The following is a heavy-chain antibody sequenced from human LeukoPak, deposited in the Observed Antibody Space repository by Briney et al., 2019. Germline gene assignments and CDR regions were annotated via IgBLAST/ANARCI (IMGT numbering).Heavy chain of an antibody. J-gene: IGHJ4*02. V-gene: IGHV1-18*01. CDR1: GYTFTSYG. D-gene: IGHD2-15*01. CDR2: ISAYNGNT. Sequence: ASVKVSCKASGYTFTSYGISWVRQAPGQGLEWMGWISAYNGNTNYAQKLQGRVTMTTDTSTSTAYMELRSLRSDDTAVYYCARVVAATETSEQFDYWGRGTLVTVSS. CDR3: ARVVAATETSEQFDY.